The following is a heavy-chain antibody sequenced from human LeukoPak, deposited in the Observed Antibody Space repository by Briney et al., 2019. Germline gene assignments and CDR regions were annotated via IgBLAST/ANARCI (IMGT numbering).Heavy chain of an antibody. CDR3: VRGSRYDSSGYYYEAGY. V-gene: IGHV3-21*01. J-gene: IGHJ4*02. CDR1: GFTFSSYS. Sequence: GGSLRLSCAASGFTFSSYSMNWVRQAPGKGLEWVSSVSSSSSYIYYADSVKGRFTISRDNAKNSLYLQMNSLRAEDTAVYYCVRGSRYDSSGYYYEAGYWGQGTLVTVSS. D-gene: IGHD3-22*01. CDR2: VSSSSSYI.